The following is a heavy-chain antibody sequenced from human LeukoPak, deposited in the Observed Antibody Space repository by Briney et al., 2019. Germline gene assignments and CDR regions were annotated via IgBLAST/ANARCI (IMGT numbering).Heavy chain of an antibody. CDR1: GFTVSINY. Sequence: PGRSLRLSCAASGFTVSINYTTWVRQAPGKGLEWVSVIYTGGDTKYADSVKGRFTISRDSSKNTLYLQMNSPRAEDTAVYFCARARDYYDTSGYPEGFDYWGQGILVTVSS. V-gene: IGHV3-53*01. J-gene: IGHJ4*02. CDR3: ARARDYYDTSGYPEGFDY. CDR2: IYTGGDT. D-gene: IGHD3-22*01.